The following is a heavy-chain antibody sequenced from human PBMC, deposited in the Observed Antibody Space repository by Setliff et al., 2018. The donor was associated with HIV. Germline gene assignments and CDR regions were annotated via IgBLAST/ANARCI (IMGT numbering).Heavy chain of an antibody. CDR3: ARDMTNYYDRSGSFGWFAP. CDR1: SGSISGSSYY. J-gene: IGHJ5*02. Sequence: ETLSLTCSVSSGSISGSSYYWGWIRQPPGKGLEWIGSVYHSGSTYYNPSLKSRVTISVDKSKNQFSVKLRSVTAADTAVYYCARDMTNYYDRSGSFGWFAPWGQGTPVTVSS. D-gene: IGHD3-22*01. V-gene: IGHV4-39*07. CDR2: VYHSGST.